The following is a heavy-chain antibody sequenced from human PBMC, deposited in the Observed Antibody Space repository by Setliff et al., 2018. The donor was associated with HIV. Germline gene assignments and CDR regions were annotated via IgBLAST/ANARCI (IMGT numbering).Heavy chain of an antibody. D-gene: IGHD3-10*01. Sequence: SETLSLTCTVSGGSISSYYWSWIRQPPGKGLEWIGYIYYSGSTNYNPSLKSRVTISVDTSKNQFSLKLSSVTAADTAVYYCARDSRGGFGELIWGDYYYYYGMDVWGQGTTVTVSS. CDR3: ARDSRGGFGELIWGDYYYYYGMDV. CDR2: IYYSGST. J-gene: IGHJ6*02. V-gene: IGHV4-59*01. CDR1: GGSISSYY.